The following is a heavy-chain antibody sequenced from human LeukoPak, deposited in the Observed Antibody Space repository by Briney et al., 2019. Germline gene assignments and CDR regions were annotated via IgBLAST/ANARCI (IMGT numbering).Heavy chain of an antibody. Sequence: SETLSLTCAVSGDSISRSSYYWGWIRQPPGKGLEWIGSIYYTGNTYYNPSLKSRVTISVDTSKNQFSLKLSSVTAADTAVYYCARELYYYDSSGYRLDAFDIWGQGTMVTVSS. V-gene: IGHV4-39*07. CDR1: GDSISRSSYY. CDR2: IYYTGNT. D-gene: IGHD3-22*01. J-gene: IGHJ3*02. CDR3: ARELYYYDSSGYRLDAFDI.